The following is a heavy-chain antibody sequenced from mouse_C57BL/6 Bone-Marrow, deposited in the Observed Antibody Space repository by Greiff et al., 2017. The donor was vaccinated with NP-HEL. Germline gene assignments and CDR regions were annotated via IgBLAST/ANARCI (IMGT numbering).Heavy chain of an antibody. CDR3: AKNLPYETY. Sequence: VQLVESGAELVKPGASVKLSCKASGYTFTSYWMHWVKQRPGQGLEWIGMIHPNSGSTNYNEKFKSKATLTVDKSSSTAYMQLSSLTSEDSAVYYCAKNLPYETYWGQGTLVTVSA. V-gene: IGHV1-64*01. D-gene: IGHD1-1*01. J-gene: IGHJ3*01. CDR1: GYTFTSYW. CDR2: IHPNSGST.